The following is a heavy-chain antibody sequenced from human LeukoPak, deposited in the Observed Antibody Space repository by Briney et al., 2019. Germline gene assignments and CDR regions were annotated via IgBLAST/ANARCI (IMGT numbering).Heavy chain of an antibody. J-gene: IGHJ5*02. CDR3: AKEFHDFWSGYNWGDNWFDP. CDR1: GFTFNSYG. Sequence: GGSLRLSCAVSGFTFNSYGMHWVRQAPGKWLEWVAFIPYDGSNKYYGDSVKGRFTISRDNSKKMLYLQMNSLRPEDTAVYYCAKEFHDFWSGYNWGDNWFDPWGQGTLVTVSS. V-gene: IGHV3-30*02. D-gene: IGHD3-3*01. CDR2: IPYDGSNK.